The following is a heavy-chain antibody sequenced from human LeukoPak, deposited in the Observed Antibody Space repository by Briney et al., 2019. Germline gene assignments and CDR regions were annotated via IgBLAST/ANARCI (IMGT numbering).Heavy chain of an antibody. Sequence: SETLSLTCTVSGASINTYYWSWIRQPPGKGLEWIGYIYYSGTTSYNPSLKTRVTISIDTSKNQFSLKLSSVTAADTAVYYCATVAVIRGVTYFDYWGQGTLVTVSS. V-gene: IGHV4-59*01. J-gene: IGHJ4*02. CDR3: ATVAVIRGVTYFDY. CDR1: GASINTYY. CDR2: IYYSGTT. D-gene: IGHD3-10*01.